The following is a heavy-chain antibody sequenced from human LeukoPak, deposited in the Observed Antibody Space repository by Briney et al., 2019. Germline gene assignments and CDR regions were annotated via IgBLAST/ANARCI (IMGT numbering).Heavy chain of an antibody. CDR2: IYYSGST. J-gene: IGHJ4*02. Sequence: KSSETLSLTCTVSGGSISSFYWSWIRQPPGKGLEWIGYIYYSGSTNYNPSLRSRVTISVDTSKNQFSLNLNSMTAADTAVYYCARGAGWWPYWGQGTLVTVSA. V-gene: IGHV4-59*01. CDR1: GGSISSFY. D-gene: IGHD2-15*01. CDR3: ARGAGWWPY.